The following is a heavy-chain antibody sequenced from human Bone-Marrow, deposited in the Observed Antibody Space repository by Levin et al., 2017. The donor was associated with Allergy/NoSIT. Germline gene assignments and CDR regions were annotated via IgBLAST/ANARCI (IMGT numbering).Heavy chain of an antibody. V-gene: IGHV4-34*01. CDR2: INHSGST. CDR1: GGSFSGYY. J-gene: IGHJ4*02. CDR3: ARGRIAAAASTIYYFDY. D-gene: IGHD6-13*01. Sequence: SQTLSLTCAVYGGSFSGYYWSWIRQPPGKGLEWIGEINHSGSTNYNPSLKSRVTISVDTSKNQYSLKLSSVTAADTAVFYCARGRIAAAASTIYYFDYWGQGTLVTVSS.